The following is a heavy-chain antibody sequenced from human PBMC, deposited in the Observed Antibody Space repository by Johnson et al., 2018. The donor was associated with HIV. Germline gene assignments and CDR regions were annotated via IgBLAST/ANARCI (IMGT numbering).Heavy chain of an antibody. D-gene: IGHD3-9*01. Sequence: VQLVESGGGVVQPGGSLRLSCAASGFTFSSYGMHWVRQAPGKGLEWVAFIRYDGSNKYYVDSVKGRFTISRDNAKNSLYLQMNSLRAEDTAVYYCARTLRYFDWLDSYGAFDIWGQGTMVTVSS. CDR1: GFTFSSYG. CDR2: IRYDGSNK. CDR3: ARTLRYFDWLDSYGAFDI. J-gene: IGHJ3*02. V-gene: IGHV3-30*02.